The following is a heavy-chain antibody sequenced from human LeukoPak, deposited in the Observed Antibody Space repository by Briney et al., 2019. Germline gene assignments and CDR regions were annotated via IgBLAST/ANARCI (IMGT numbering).Heavy chain of an antibody. CDR3: ARARGGGKDCDY. V-gene: IGHV3-74*01. Sequence: PGGSLRLSCAASGFTFSSYWMXWVRHTPXXXXXWXSRIKGDGSSTSYADSVKGRFTISRDNAKNTLYLQMNSLRAEDTAVYYCARARGGGKDCDYWGQGTLVTVSS. CDR1: GFTFSSYW. D-gene: IGHD2-21*01. CDR2: IKGDGSST. J-gene: IGHJ4*02.